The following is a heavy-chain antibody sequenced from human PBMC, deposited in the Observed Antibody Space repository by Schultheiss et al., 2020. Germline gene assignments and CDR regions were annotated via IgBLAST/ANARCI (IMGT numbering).Heavy chain of an antibody. CDR2: ISAYNGNT. CDR3: ARSTASYYYYGMDV. D-gene: IGHD2-2*01. V-gene: IGHV1-18*01. Sequence: ASVKVSCKASGFTFTSYGITWVRQAPGQGLEWVGWISAYNGNTNYAQRLQGRVTMTTDTSTSTAYMELRSLRSDDTAVYYCARSTASYYYYGMDVWGQGTTVNVSS. J-gene: IGHJ6*02. CDR1: GFTFTSYG.